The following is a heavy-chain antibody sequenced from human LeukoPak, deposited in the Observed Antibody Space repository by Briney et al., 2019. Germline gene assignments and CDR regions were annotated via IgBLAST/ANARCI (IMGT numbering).Heavy chain of an antibody. CDR3: ARGGSSWTY. D-gene: IGHD6-13*01. CDR2: ISGTGNSI. Sequence: PGGSLRLSCAASGFTFNNYAMIWVRQAPGKGLEWVSLISGTGNSIYYADSVKGRFTISRDNSKNTLFLQMNSLRVEDTAVYYCARGGSSWTYWGQGTLVTVSS. V-gene: IGHV3-23*01. CDR1: GFTFNNYA. J-gene: IGHJ4*02.